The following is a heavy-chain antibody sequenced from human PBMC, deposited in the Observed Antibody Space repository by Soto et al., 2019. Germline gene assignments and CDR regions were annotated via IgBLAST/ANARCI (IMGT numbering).Heavy chain of an antibody. J-gene: IGHJ3*02. CDR2: IKQGGSEK. CDR3: ARLTYYYYTWRSYQWAFDI. V-gene: IGHV3-7*01. Sequence: EVQLVESGGGLVQPGGSLRLSCAASGFTFSSYWMTWVRQLPGKGLEWVATIKQGGSEKNYVDSVKGRFTISRDNAQDSMYLQMNSLRAEDTAVHYCARLTYYYYTWRSYQWAFDIWGQGTMVTVSS. D-gene: IGHD3-16*02. CDR1: GFTFSSYW.